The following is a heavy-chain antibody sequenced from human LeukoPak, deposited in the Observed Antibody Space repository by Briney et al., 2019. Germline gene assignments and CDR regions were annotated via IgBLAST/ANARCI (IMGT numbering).Heavy chain of an antibody. V-gene: IGHV4-59*08. CDR1: GDSMRGYY. D-gene: IGHD3-22*01. CDR3: ARHLYYYDDIDL. Sequence: PSETLSLTCAVSGDSMRGYYWSWIRQPPGEAPEWIGYVYYSGSTNYNPSLKSRVTMSVDTSKSQFSLMLTSVTAADTAVYYCARHLYYYDDIDLWGQGTLVTVSS. J-gene: IGHJ5*02. CDR2: VYYSGST.